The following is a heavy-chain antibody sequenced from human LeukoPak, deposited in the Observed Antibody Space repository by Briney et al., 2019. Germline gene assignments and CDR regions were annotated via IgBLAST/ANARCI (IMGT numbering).Heavy chain of an antibody. CDR2: INSDGSST. V-gene: IGHV3-74*01. Sequence: GGSLRLSCAASRFTFSSYRMHWLRQAPGKGLVWVSRINSDGSSTSYTDSVKGRFTISRDNAKNTLYLQMNSLRAEDTAVYYCARDHVLSELELRPQDYWGQGTLVTVSS. CDR3: ARDHVLSELELRPQDY. J-gene: IGHJ4*02. D-gene: IGHD1-7*01. CDR1: RFTFSSYR.